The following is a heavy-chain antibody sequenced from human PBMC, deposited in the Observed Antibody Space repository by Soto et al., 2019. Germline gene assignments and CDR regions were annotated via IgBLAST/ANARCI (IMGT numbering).Heavy chain of an antibody. D-gene: IGHD3-16*01. CDR1: GGTFSSYA. CDR3: ASTLGSTPTPYGMDV. CDR2: IIPIFGTA. J-gene: IGHJ6*02. Sequence: ASVKVSCKASGGTFSSYAISWVRQAPGQGLEWMGGIIPIFGTANYAQKFQGRVTITADESTSTAYMELSSLRSEDTAVYYCASTLGSTPTPYGMDVWGQGTTVTVS. V-gene: IGHV1-69*13.